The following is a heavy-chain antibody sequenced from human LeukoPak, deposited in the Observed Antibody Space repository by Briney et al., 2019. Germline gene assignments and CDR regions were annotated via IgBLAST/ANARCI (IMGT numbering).Heavy chain of an antibody. D-gene: IGHD6-19*01. CDR2: THYSGAT. CDR3: ARLGSSGRSIRSPGLDY. V-gene: IGHV4-59*08. CDR1: GGSISSYY. Sequence: SETLSLTCTVSGGSISSYYWSWLRQPPGKGLEYIGYTHYSGATNYNPSLKSRVTISVDTSKNQFSLKLSSVTAADTAVYYCARLGSSGRSIRSPGLDYWGQGTLVTVSS. J-gene: IGHJ4*02.